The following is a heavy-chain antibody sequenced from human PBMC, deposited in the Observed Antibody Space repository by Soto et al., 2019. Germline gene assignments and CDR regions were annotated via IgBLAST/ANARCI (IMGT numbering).Heavy chain of an antibody. CDR3: AKVVGDTKTDDY. J-gene: IGHJ4*02. V-gene: IGHV3-23*01. CDR1: GFTFSSYA. Sequence: EVQLLESGGGLVQPGGSLRLSCAASGFTFSSYAMTWVRQAPGKGLEWVSVISGSGGSTYYADSVKGRFTISRDNSKNTLYLQMNSLRAEDTAIYYCAKVVGDTKTDDYWGQGTLVTVSS. CDR2: ISGSGGST. D-gene: IGHD1-26*01.